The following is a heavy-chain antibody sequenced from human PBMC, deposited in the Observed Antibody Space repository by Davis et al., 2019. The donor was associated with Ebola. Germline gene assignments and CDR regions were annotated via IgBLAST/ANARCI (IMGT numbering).Heavy chain of an antibody. CDR2: ISPSGSP. J-gene: IGHJ4*02. Sequence: SETLSLTCSVSGGSISSHYWSWMRPPPCPFLSFVCYISPSGSPNYSPSLKSRLTMSVDTSKNQFSLKLTSVTAADTAGDYCARVGSVDSSWESDYWGQGTLVTVSS. CDR1: GGSISSHY. V-gene: IGHV4-59*11. D-gene: IGHD6-13*01. CDR3: ARVGSVDSSWESDY.